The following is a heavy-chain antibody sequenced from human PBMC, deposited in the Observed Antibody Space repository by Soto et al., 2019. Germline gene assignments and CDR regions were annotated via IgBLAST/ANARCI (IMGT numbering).Heavy chain of an antibody. CDR2: ISDSSSTI. D-gene: IGHD2-8*01. V-gene: IGHV3-48*02. Sequence: EVQLVESGGGLVQPGGSLRLSCAASGFTFSSYSMNWVRQAPGKGLEWVSYISDSSSTIYHADSVKGRFTISRDNAKNSLYLQMDSLRDEDTAVYYCARGNGPTAWLIDYWGQGTLVTVSS. J-gene: IGHJ4*02. CDR3: ARGNGPTAWLIDY. CDR1: GFTFSSYS.